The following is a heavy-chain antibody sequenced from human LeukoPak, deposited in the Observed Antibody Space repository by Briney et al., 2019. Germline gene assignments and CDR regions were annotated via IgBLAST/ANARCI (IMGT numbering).Heavy chain of an antibody. Sequence: ESGPALVKTTQTLTLNCTFSGFSLSTSGIRVSWIPQPPGEALEGLARIYWDDDKFYSTSLKTRLTIPKDTSKNQVVLTMTNMDPVDTATYYCARTTRGSSWYHPNYYYMDVWGKGTTVTVSS. CDR2: IYWDDDK. V-gene: IGHV2-70*04. J-gene: IGHJ6*03. D-gene: IGHD6-13*01. CDR1: GFSLSTSGIR. CDR3: ARTTRGSSWYHPNYYYMDV.